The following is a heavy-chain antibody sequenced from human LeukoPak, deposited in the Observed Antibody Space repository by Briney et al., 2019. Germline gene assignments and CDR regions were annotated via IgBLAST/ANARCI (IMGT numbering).Heavy chain of an antibody. D-gene: IGHD6-19*01. V-gene: IGHV4-59*01. CDR1: GGSISSYY. J-gene: IGHJ1*01. CDR3: ARGGWYPESFQH. Sequence: TSETLSLTCTVSGGSISSYYWNWTRQPPGKGLEWIGYIYYSGSTNYNPSLKSRVTISVDTSKNQFSLKLSSVTAADTAVYYCARGGWYPESFQHWGQGALVTVSS. CDR2: IYYSGST.